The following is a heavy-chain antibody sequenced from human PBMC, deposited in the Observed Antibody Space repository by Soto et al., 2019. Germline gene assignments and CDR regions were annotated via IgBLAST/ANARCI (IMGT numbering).Heavy chain of an antibody. CDR1: GGSISSGGYS. Sequence: SETLSLTCAVSGGSISSGGYSWSWIRQPPGKGLEWIGYIYHSGITYYNPSLKSRVTISVDRSKNQFSLKLSSVTAADTAVYYCARVGPYCSGGTCKVSWFDPWGQGTLVTVSS. CDR2: IYHSGIT. J-gene: IGHJ5*02. CDR3: ARVGPYCSGGTCKVSWFDP. D-gene: IGHD2-15*01. V-gene: IGHV4-30-2*01.